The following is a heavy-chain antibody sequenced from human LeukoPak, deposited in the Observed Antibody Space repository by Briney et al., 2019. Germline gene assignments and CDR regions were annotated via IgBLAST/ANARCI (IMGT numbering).Heavy chain of an antibody. D-gene: IGHD6-19*01. CDR2: IDWDDDK. CDR1: GFSLSTSGMC. CDR3: ARGCSSGFDY. V-gene: IGHV2-70*17. J-gene: IGHJ4*02. Sequence: SGPALVKPTQTLTLTCSFSGFSLSTSGMCVSWIRRAPGKALEWLARIDWDDDKFYNTSLKTRLIISKDSSNNQVVLTMTNMDPVDTATYYCARGCSSGFDYWGQGTLVSVSS.